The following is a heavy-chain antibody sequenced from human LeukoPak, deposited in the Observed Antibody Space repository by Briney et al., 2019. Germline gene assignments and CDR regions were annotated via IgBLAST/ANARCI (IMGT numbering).Heavy chain of an antibody. D-gene: IGHD4-17*01. CDR3: VAYDYGGWFDP. CDR2: IYYSGST. V-gene: IGHV4-59*08. CDR1: GGSISSCY. Sequence: SETLSLTCTVSGGSISSCYWSWIRQPPGKGLEWFGYIYYSGSTNYNPSLKSRVTISVDTSKNQFSLKLSSVTAADTAVYYCVAYDYGGWFDPWGQGTLVTVSS. J-gene: IGHJ5*02.